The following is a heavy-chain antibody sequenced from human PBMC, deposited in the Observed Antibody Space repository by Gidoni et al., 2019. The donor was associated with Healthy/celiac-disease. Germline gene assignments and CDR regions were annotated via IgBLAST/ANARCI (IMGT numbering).Heavy chain of an antibody. Sequence: SLRLSCAASGFTFSSYGMHWVRQAPGKGLEWVAVISYDGSNKYYADSVKGRFTISRDNSKNTLYLQMNSLSAEDTAVYYCAAPGIAVAGTGDDAFDIWGQGTMVTVSS. CDR1: GFTFSSYG. D-gene: IGHD6-19*01. V-gene: IGHV3-30*03. J-gene: IGHJ3*02. CDR3: AAPGIAVAGTGDDAFDI. CDR2: ISYDGSNK.